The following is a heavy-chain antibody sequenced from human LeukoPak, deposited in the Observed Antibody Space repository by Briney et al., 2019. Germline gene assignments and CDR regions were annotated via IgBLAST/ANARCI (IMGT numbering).Heavy chain of an antibody. J-gene: IGHJ3*01. D-gene: IGHD6-13*01. CDR1: GFTLSTYG. V-gene: IGHV3-33*06. Sequence: GTSLRLSCVASGFTLSTYGMHWVRQAPGKGLEWVAVIWFDGSNIYYADSVRGRFTISRDNSKNTLYLQMSSLRDEDTAVYFCAKARIAAAGTGAFVWGQGTMVTVSS. CDR2: IWFDGSNI. CDR3: AKARIAAAGTGAFV.